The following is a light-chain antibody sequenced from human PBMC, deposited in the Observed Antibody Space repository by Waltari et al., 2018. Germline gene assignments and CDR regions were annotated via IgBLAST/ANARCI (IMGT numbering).Light chain of an antibody. V-gene: IGLV2-8*01. CDR2: EVS. CDR3: SSYAGSNNLV. CDR1: SSDVGAYDY. J-gene: IGLJ2*01. Sequence: QSALTQPPSASGSPGQSVTISCTGTSSDVGAYDYVSWYQHHPGKVPKLLISEVSKRPSGVPDRFSGSRSGNTASLTVSGLQAEDEADYYCSSYAGSNNLVFGGVTKLTVL.